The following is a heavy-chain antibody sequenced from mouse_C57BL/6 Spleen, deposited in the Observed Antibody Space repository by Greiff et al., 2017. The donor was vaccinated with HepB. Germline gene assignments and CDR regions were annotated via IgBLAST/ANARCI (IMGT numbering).Heavy chain of an antibody. Sequence: EVHLVESGPGLVKPSQSLSLTCSVTGYSITSGYYWNWIRQFPGNKLEWMGYISYDGSNNYNPSLKNRISITRDTSKNQFFLKLNSVTTEDTATYYCAREMGLRRFAYWGQGTLVTVSA. CDR1: GYSITSGYY. CDR2: ISYDGSN. V-gene: IGHV3-6*01. J-gene: IGHJ3*01. D-gene: IGHD2-4*01. CDR3: AREMGLRRFAY.